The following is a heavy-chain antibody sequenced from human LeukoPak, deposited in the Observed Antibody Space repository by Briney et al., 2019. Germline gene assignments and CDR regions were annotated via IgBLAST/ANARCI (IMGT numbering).Heavy chain of an antibody. CDR3: ARAGVWGNWYFDL. V-gene: IGHV6-1*01. Sequence: SQTLSLTCAISGDSVSSNIAAWNWIRQSPSRGLEWLGRTHHGSAWYTDYAVSVKSRITINPDTSKNQVSVQLNSVTPEDTAVYYCARAGVWGNWYFDLWGRGTLVTVSS. D-gene: IGHD7-27*01. CDR2: THHGSAWYT. CDR1: GDSVSSNIAA. J-gene: IGHJ2*01.